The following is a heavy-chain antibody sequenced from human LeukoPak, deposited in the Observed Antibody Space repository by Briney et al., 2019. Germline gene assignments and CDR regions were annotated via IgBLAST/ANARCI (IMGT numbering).Heavy chain of an antibody. CDR1: GGSVSSGSYF. V-gene: IGHV4-61*01. CDR3: ARGPPGFDP. J-gene: IGHJ5*02. CDR2: IYYSGST. Sequence: SETLSLTCTVSGGSVSSGSYFWSWIRQPPGKGLEWIGYIYYSGSTNYNPSLKSRVTISKDTSKNQFSLKLSSVTAADTAVYYCARGPPGFDPWGQGTLVTVSS.